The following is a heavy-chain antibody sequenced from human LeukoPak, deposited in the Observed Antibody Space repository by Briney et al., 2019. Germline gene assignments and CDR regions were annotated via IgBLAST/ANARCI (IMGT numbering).Heavy chain of an antibody. CDR3: AKDATVHYYGSGSYYINWFDP. CDR2: ITGISTST. V-gene: IGHV3-23*01. CDR1: GITFTSYG. Sequence: GGSLRLSCAASGITFTSYGMSWVRQAPGKGLEWVSTITGISTSTYDADSVKGRFTISRDNSKNTLYLQMNSLRAEDTAVYYCAKDATVHYYGSGSYYINWFDPWGQGTLVTVSS. J-gene: IGHJ5*02. D-gene: IGHD3-10*01.